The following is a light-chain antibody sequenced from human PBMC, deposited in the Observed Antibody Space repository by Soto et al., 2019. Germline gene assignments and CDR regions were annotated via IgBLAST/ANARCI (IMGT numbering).Light chain of an antibody. CDR2: LNSDGSH. CDR3: QTWGTGIPWV. Sequence: QLVLPQSPSASASLGASVKLTCTLSSGHSSYAIAWHQQQPEKRPRYLMKLNSDGSHSKGDGIPDRFSGSSSGAERYLTISILQSEDEADYYCQTWGTGIPWVFGGGTKLTVL. CDR1: SGHSSYA. V-gene: IGLV4-69*01. J-gene: IGLJ3*02.